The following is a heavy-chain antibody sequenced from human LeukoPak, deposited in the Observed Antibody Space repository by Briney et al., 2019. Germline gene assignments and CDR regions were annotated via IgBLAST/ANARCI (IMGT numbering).Heavy chain of an antibody. J-gene: IGHJ4*02. V-gene: IGHV1-18*01. CDR3: ARDAYERASIFGAVKDPPTDY. Sequence: ASVKVSCKASGYTFTSYGISWVRQAPGQGLEWMGWISAYNGNTNYAQKLQGRVTMTTDTSTSTAYMELRSLRSDDTAVYYCARDAYERASIFGAVKDPPTDYWGQGTLVTVSS. CDR1: GYTFTSYG. CDR2: ISAYNGNT. D-gene: IGHD3-3*01.